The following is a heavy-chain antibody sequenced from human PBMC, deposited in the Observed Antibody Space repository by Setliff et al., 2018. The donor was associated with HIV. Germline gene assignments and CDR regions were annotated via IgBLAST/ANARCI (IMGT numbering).Heavy chain of an antibody. D-gene: IGHD3-22*01. Sequence: SQTLSLTCAVYGGSLSGYYWSWIRQPPGKGLEWFGEINHSGSTNYNPSLKSRVTISVDTSKNQFSLKLGSATAADTAVYYCARSRLHHYDSSGYYPSYFDYWGQGTLVTVSS. CDR3: ARSRLHHYDSSGYYPSYFDY. CDR2: INHSGST. CDR1: GGSLSGYY. V-gene: IGHV4-34*01. J-gene: IGHJ4*02.